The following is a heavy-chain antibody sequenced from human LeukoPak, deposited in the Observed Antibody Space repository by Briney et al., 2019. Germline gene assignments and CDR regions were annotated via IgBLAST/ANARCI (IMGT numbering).Heavy chain of an antibody. CDR3: ARFPSSPIEDSSGWSDY. D-gene: IGHD3-22*01. CDR2: IYHSGST. Sequence: PSETLSLTCAVSGGSISSGGYSWSWIRQPPGKGLEWIGYIYHSGSTYYNPSLESRVTMSVDTSKNQFSLKLSSVTAADTAVYYCARFPSSPIEDSSGWSDYWGQGTLVTVSS. V-gene: IGHV4-30-2*01. J-gene: IGHJ4*02. CDR1: GGSISSGGYS.